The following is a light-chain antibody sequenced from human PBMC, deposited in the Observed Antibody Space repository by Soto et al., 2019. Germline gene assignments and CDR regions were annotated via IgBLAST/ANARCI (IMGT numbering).Light chain of an antibody. CDR1: QDINNY. V-gene: IGKV1-33*01. Sequence: DFQMTQSPSSLSASVGDRVTITCQASQDINNYLNWYQQKPGKAPKLLIYDASNLETGVPSRFRGSGSGTDFSLTASSLQPEDVATYYYPQYENRVFGFGQGTRLEIK. CDR3: PQYENRVFG. CDR2: DAS. J-gene: IGKJ5*01.